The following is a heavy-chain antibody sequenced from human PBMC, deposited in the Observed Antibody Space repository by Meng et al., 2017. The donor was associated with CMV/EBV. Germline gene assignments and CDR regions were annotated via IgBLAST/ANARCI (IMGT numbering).Heavy chain of an antibody. V-gene: IGHV3-11*05. D-gene: IGHD3-22*01. CDR1: GFTFSDYY. CDR2: ISSSSSYT. Sequence: QGQLVASGGGLVKPGGALRLSCAASGFTFSDYYMSWIRQAPGKGLEWVSYISSSSSYTNYADSVKGRFTISRDNAKNSLYLQMNSLRAEDTAVYYCARDRRYYDSSGYYPAWGQGTLVTVSS. J-gene: IGHJ5*02. CDR3: ARDRRYYDSSGYYPA.